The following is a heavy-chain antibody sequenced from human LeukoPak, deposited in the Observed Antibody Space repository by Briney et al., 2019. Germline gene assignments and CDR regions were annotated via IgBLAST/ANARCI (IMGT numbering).Heavy chain of an antibody. D-gene: IGHD3-10*01. CDR2: INPNSGGT. V-gene: IGHV1-2*04. CDR3: ARDLVLPRVLWFGESPLDYGMDV. CDR1: GYTFTGYY. J-gene: IGHJ6*02. Sequence: ASVKVSCKASGYTFTGYYMHWVRQAPGQGLDWMGWINPNSGGTNYAHKFQGWVTMTSDTAISTAYIELSRLRSDDTAVYYCARDLVLPRVLWFGESPLDYGMDVWGQGPTVTVSS.